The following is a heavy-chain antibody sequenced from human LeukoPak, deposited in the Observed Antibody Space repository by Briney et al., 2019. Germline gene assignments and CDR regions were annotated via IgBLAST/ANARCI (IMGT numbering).Heavy chain of an antibody. CDR2: ISSSSSYI. V-gene: IGHV3-21*01. CDR3: ARDPRSMGAFDI. Sequence: GSLRLSCAASGFTFSSYSMNWVRQAPGKGLEWVSSISSSSSYIYYADSVKGRFTISRDNAKNSLYLQMNSLRAEDTAVYYCARDPRSMGAFDIWGQGTMVTVSS. CDR1: GFTFSSYS. D-gene: IGHD6-6*01. J-gene: IGHJ3*02.